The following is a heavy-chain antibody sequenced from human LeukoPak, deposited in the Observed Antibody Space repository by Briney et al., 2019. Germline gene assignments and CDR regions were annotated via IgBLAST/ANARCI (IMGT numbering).Heavy chain of an antibody. CDR1: GGSISSFY. Sequence: SETLSLTCTVSGGSISSFYWSWIRQPPGKGLEWIGYIYYSGSTNYNPSLKSRVTMSVDTSKNQFSLKLSSVTAADTAVYYCARDHLRRYYYDSSGYYWGQGTLVTVSS. J-gene: IGHJ4*02. CDR3: ARDHLRRYYYDSSGYY. D-gene: IGHD3-22*01. V-gene: IGHV4-59*12. CDR2: IYYSGST.